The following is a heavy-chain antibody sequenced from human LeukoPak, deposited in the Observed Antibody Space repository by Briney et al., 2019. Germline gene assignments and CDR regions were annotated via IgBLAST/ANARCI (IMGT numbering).Heavy chain of an antibody. CDR1: GGSISSGDYY. Sequence: SETLSLTCTVSGGSISSGDYYWSWIRQPPGKGLEWIGYIYYSGSTYYNPSLKSRVTITVDTSKNQFSLKLSSVTAADTAVYYCAGTYYYDSSGYPGAWFDPWGQGTLVTVSS. J-gene: IGHJ5*02. V-gene: IGHV4-30-4*01. CDR3: AGTYYYDSSGYPGAWFDP. CDR2: IYYSGST. D-gene: IGHD3-22*01.